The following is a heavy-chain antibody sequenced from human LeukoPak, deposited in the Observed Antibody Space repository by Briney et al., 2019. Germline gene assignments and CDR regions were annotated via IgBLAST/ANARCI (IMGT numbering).Heavy chain of an antibody. D-gene: IGHD3-22*01. CDR1: GFTFSSYN. J-gene: IGHJ6*02. V-gene: IGHV3-21*01. CDR2: ISSSSSYI. CDR3: ARVGSGYYYGMDV. Sequence: PGGSLRLSCAASGFTFSSYNMNWVRQAPGKGLEWVSSISSSSSYIYYADSVKGRFAISRDNAKNSLYLQMSSLRAEDTAVYYCARVGSGYYYGMDVWGQGTTVTVSS.